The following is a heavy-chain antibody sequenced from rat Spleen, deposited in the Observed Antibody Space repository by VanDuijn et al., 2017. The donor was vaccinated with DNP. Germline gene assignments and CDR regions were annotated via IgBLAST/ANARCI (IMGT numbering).Heavy chain of an antibody. J-gene: IGHJ2*01. CDR1: GFTFNNYW. CDR2: ITTGGSGT. V-gene: IGHV5-31*01. D-gene: IGHD1-11*01. CDR3: VREQGE. Sequence: EVQLVESGGDLVQPGRSLKLSCVASGFTFNNYWMTWIRQVPGKGLEWVASITTGGSGTFYPDSVKGRFTISRDDAKNTRYLQMNSLRSEDTATYYCVREQGEGGQGVMVTVSS.